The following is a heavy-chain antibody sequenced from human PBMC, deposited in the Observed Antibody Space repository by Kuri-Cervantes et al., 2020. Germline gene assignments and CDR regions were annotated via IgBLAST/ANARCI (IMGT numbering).Heavy chain of an antibody. V-gene: IGHV3-74*01. J-gene: IGHJ4*02. CDR1: GLTFSGYW. CDR3: ARVWDYSGNPWYFDY. D-gene: IGHD4-23*01. Sequence: GGSLRPSCAASGLTFSGYWMHWFRQAPGEGLVWVSRMLSDGTSTNYADSVKGRFTISIDNAKNMLYLQIDSLRVEDTAVYYCARVWDYSGNPWYFDYWGRGTLVTVSS. CDR2: MLSDGTST.